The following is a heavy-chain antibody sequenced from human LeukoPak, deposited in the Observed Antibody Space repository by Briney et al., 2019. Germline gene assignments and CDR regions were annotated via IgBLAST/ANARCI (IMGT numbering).Heavy chain of an antibody. D-gene: IGHD3-10*01. CDR1: GGTFSSYA. V-gene: IGHV1-69*04. CDR3: ASSSGNGSGLEFDY. J-gene: IGHJ4*02. Sequence: ASVKVSCKASGGTFSSYAISWVRQAPRQGLEWMGRIIPILGIANYAQKFQGRVTMTRNTSISTAYMELSSLRSEDTAVYYCASSSGNGSGLEFDYWGQGTLVTVSS. CDR2: IIPILGIA.